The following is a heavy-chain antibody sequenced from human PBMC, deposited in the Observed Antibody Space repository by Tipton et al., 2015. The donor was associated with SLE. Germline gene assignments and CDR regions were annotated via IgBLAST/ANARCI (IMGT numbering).Heavy chain of an antibody. CDR3: ARYSLVDMMSAGYDS. Sequence: QSGAEVKKPGSSVKVSCKASGGTFSSYAISWVRQAPGQGLEWMGGIIPIFGTTNYAQKFQGRVTITADESTSTACMELSSLRFEGTAVYYCARYSLVDMMSAGYDSWGQGTLVTVSP. J-gene: IGHJ4*02. D-gene: IGHD3-16*01. CDR1: GGTFSSYA. CDR2: IIPIFGTT. V-gene: IGHV1-69*01.